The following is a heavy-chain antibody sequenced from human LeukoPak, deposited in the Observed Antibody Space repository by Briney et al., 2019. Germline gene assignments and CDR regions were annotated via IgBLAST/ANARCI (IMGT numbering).Heavy chain of an antibody. CDR1: GFTFSSYS. Sequence: GGSLRLSCAASGFTFSSYSMNWVPQAPGKGVEWVSSISSCSSYIYYADSVKGRYTISRDNDKNSLYLQMNSLRAEDTAVYYCARVGEIGDAFDIWGQGTMVTVSS. CDR2: ISSCSSYI. J-gene: IGHJ3*02. CDR3: ARVGEIGDAFDI. D-gene: IGHD3-10*01. V-gene: IGHV3-21*01.